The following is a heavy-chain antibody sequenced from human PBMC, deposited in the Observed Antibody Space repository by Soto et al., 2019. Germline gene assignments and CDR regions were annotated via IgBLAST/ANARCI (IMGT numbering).Heavy chain of an antibody. CDR3: ATANGGYGDYVPRNDY. Sequence: QGQLVQSGAEVKKPGASVKFSCKASGYTFTSYGISWVRQAPGQGREWMGWISAYNGNTNYAQKRQGRVTMTTDTSTSTADMELRSLRSDDTAVYYCATANGGYGDYVPRNDYWGQGTLVTVSS. J-gene: IGHJ4*02. V-gene: IGHV1-18*01. D-gene: IGHD4-17*01. CDR2: ISAYNGNT. CDR1: GYTFTSYG.